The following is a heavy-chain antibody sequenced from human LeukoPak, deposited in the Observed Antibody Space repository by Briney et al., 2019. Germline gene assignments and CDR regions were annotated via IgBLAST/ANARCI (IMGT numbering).Heavy chain of an antibody. CDR1: GFTFSDYY. J-gene: IGHJ5*02. V-gene: IGHV3-11*04. CDR3: ARDRARGVGKSSWFDP. CDR2: ISSSGSTI. Sequence: GGSLRLSCAASGFTFSDYYMSWIRQAPGKGLEWVSYISSSGSTIYYADSVKGRFTISRDNAKNSLYLQMNSLRAEETAVYYCARDRARGVGKSSWFDPWGQGTLVTVSS. D-gene: IGHD3-10*01.